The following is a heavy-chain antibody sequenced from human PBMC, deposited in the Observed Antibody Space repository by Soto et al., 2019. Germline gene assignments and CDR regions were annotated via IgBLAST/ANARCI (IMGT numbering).Heavy chain of an antibody. CDR2: IRSKTDGGTA. J-gene: IGHJ4*02. Sequence: EVQLVESGGGLVKPGQSLTLSCAASAFTFSNAWMSWVRQAPGKGLEWVGRIRSKTDGGTADYTAPVKGRFIISRDDSKNTVSLRMTSLKTEDTAVYYCTTEGRDWGQETLVTVSS. CDR3: TTEGRD. CDR1: AFTFSNAW. V-gene: IGHV3-15*01.